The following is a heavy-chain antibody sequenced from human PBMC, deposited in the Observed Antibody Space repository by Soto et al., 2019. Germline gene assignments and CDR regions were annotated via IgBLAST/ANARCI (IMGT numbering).Heavy chain of an antibody. D-gene: IGHD2-2*01. V-gene: IGHV1-2*04. CDR1: GYTFTGYY. Sequence: AAVKVSCKASGYTFTGYYMHWVRQAPGQGLEWMGWINPNSGGTNYAQKFQGWVTMTRDTSISTAYMELSRLRSDDTAVYYCGPXSHLHIASPKTSSYYYHGIDVWGQGTTVTVSS. CDR3: GPXSHLHIASPKTSSYYYHGIDV. CDR2: INPNSGGT. J-gene: IGHJ6*02.